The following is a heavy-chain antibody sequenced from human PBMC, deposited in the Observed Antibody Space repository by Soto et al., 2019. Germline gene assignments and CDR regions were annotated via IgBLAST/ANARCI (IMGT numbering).Heavy chain of an antibody. CDR3: ARGSSSRPLYS. CDR2: IIPILGIA. Sequence: SVNGSCKASGGTFSSYPISWVRQAPGQGLEWMGRIIPILGIANYAQKFQGRVTITADKSTSTAYMELSSLRSEDTAVYYCARGSSSRPLYSWGQGTLVTVSS. V-gene: IGHV1-69*04. J-gene: IGHJ4*02. D-gene: IGHD1-26*01. CDR1: GGTFSSYP.